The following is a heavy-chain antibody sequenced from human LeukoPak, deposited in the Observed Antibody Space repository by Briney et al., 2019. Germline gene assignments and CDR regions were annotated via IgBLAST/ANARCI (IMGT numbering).Heavy chain of an antibody. Sequence: QSGGSLRLSCAASGFIFSNYAMHWVRQAPGKGLEYVSAISSNGGSTYYANSVKGRFTISRDNSKNTLYLQMGSLRAEDTAVYYCAKDSLWFGELLFNYFDYWGQGTLVTVSS. CDR3: AKDSLWFGELLFNYFDY. V-gene: IGHV3-64*01. J-gene: IGHJ4*02. CDR1: GFIFSNYA. CDR2: ISSNGGST. D-gene: IGHD3-10*01.